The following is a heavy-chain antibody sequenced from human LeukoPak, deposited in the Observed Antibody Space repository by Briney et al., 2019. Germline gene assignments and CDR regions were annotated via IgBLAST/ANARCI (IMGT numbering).Heavy chain of an antibody. Sequence: PGGSLRLSCAGSGFTFDEHAMHWVRQAPGKGLEWVSGIKWNSATIGYADSVKGRFTVSRDNAKNSLYLQMDSLRTEDTALYYCGKDLKPGGLDVWGQGTTVTVSS. CDR1: GFTFDEHA. D-gene: IGHD7-27*01. CDR2: IKWNSATI. CDR3: GKDLKPGGLDV. J-gene: IGHJ6*02. V-gene: IGHV3-9*01.